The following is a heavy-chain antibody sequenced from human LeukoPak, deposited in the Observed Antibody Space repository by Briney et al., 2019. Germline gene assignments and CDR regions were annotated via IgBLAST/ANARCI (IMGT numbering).Heavy chain of an antibody. V-gene: IGHV3-9*01. D-gene: IGHD6-13*01. CDR1: GFTFDDYA. Sequence: PGGSLRLSFAATGFTFDDYAMHWVRQAPGKGLEWVSGISWNSGSIGYADSVKGRFTISRDNAKNTVYLQMNSLRAEDTALYYCAKDIGAAAAPDAFDIWGQGTMVTVSS. J-gene: IGHJ3*02. CDR2: ISWNSGSI. CDR3: AKDIGAAAAPDAFDI.